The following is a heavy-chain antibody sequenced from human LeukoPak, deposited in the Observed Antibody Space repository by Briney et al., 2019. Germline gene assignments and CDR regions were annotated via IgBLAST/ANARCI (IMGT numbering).Heavy chain of an antibody. J-gene: IGHJ4*02. CDR3: ARAGYDDYGDYVNY. Sequence: GGSLRLSCAASGFTFSSYSMNWVRQAPGKGLEWVSSISSSSSYIHYADSVKGRFTISRDNAKNSLYLQMNSLRAEDTAVYYCARAGYDDYGDYVNYWGQGTLVTVSS. CDR1: GFTFSSYS. V-gene: IGHV3-21*01. D-gene: IGHD4-17*01. CDR2: ISSSSSYI.